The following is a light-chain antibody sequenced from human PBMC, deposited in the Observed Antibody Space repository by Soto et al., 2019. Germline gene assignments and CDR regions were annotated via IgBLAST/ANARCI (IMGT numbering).Light chain of an antibody. V-gene: IGKV1-39*01. Sequence: DIQMTQSPPSLSASVGDRVTITCRASETISTYLNWYQQKPGKAPKLLIFGASSLQSGVPSRFSGSGSGTDFTLTISSLEPEDFATYYCKQSYTTPRAHTFGGGTKVEIK. J-gene: IGKJ4*01. CDR1: ETISTY. CDR3: KQSYTTPRAHT. CDR2: GAS.